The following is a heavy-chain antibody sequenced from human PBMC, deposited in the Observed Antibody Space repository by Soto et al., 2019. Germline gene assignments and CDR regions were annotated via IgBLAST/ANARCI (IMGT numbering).Heavy chain of an antibody. Sequence: GESLKISCKGSGYSFTSYWIGWVRQMPGKGLEWMGIIYPGDSDTRYSPSFQGQVTLSADKSISTVYLHWSSLKASDTAMYYCARISPMVVAATPDYWGQGTLVTVSS. V-gene: IGHV5-51*01. CDR3: ARISPMVVAATPDY. D-gene: IGHD2-15*01. CDR1: GYSFTSYW. CDR2: IYPGDSDT. J-gene: IGHJ4*02.